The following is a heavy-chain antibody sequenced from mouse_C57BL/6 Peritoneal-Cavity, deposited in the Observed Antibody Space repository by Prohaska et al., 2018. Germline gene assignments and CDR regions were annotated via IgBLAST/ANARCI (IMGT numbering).Heavy chain of an antibody. CDR3: ARSTMVRSAFAY. CDR2: RWTGGGT. D-gene: IGHD2-2*01. Sequence: LVAPSQSLSITCTVSGFSLTSYAISWVRQPPGKGLEWLGVRWTGGGTNYNSALKSRLSISKDNSKSQVFLKMNSLQTHNTARYYCARSTMVRSAFAYWGQATLVTVPA. V-gene: IGHV2-9-1*01. J-gene: IGHJ3*01. CDR1: GFSLTSYA.